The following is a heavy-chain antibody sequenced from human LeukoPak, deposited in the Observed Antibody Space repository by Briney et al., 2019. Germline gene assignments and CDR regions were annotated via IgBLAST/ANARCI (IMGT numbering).Heavy chain of an antibody. J-gene: IGHJ5*02. Sequence: PSETLSLTCAVYGGSFSGYYWSWIRQPPGKGLDWIGEINHSGSTNYNPSLKSRVTISVDTSKNQFSLKLSSVTAADTAVYYCARKRITIFGVLYWFDPWGQGTLVTVSS. CDR1: GGSFSGYY. V-gene: IGHV4-34*01. D-gene: IGHD3-3*01. CDR2: INHSGST. CDR3: ARKRITIFGVLYWFDP.